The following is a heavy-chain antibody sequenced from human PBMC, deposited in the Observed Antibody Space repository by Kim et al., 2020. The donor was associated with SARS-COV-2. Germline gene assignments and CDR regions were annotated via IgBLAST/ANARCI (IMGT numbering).Heavy chain of an antibody. CDR3: ARARADCVNDVCHHLVPSYYYYMDV. Sequence: SVKVSCKASGGTFSSYAISWVRQAPGQGLEWMGRIIPILGIANYAQKFQGRVTITADKSTSTAYMELSSLRSEDTAVYYCARARADCVNDVCHHLVPSYYYYMDVWGKGTTVTVSS. J-gene: IGHJ6*03. CDR1: GGTFSSYA. D-gene: IGHD2-8*01. CDR2: IIPILGIA. V-gene: IGHV1-69*04.